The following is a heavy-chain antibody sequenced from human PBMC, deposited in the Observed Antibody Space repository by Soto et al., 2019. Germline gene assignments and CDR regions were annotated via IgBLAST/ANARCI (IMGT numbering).Heavy chain of an antibody. Sequence: AETLSLTCTFSAASFSKYYCTWIRQPPGRGLEWIGYIYFNGNTKYNPSLEGRLTISIDTSKEEFSLKLTSVTAADAAVYYCASVTFGGIVLAHWGQGTLVTVSS. D-gene: IGHD3-16*01. CDR3: ASVTFGGIVLAH. CDR2: IYFNGNT. CDR1: AASFSKYY. J-gene: IGHJ4*02. V-gene: IGHV4-59*01.